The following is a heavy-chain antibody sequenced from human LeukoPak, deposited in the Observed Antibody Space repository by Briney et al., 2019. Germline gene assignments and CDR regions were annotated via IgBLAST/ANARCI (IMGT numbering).Heavy chain of an antibody. CDR1: GGSISSGGYS. D-gene: IGHD2-2*01. V-gene: IGHV4-30-2*01. CDR3: ARRVPAAMGYYFDY. Sequence: SETLSLTCAVFGGSISSGGYSWSWIRQPPGKGLEWIGDIYHIGNTYYNPSLKSRVTISLDRSKNQFSLKLSSVTAADTAVYYCARRVPAAMGYYFDYWGQGTLVTVSS. J-gene: IGHJ4*02. CDR2: IYHIGNT.